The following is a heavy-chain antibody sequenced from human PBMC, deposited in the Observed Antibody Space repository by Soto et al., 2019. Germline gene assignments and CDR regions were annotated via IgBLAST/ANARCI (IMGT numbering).Heavy chain of an antibody. D-gene: IGHD5-12*01. V-gene: IGHV2-5*01. J-gene: IGHJ4*02. CDR1: GFSLTTNGVG. CDR2: IYWNDDK. CDR3: AHRRVATNPYCFDY. Sequence: SGPTLVNPTQTLTLTCTFSGFSLTTNGVGVGWIRQPPGKALEWLALIYWNDDKRYSPSLKTSLTITRDTSKNQVVLTLTNMEXXXXXXYXCAHRRVATNPYCFDYWGQGILVTVSS.